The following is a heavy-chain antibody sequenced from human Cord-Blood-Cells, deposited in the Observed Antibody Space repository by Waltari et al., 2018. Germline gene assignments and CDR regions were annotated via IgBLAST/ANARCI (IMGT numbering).Heavy chain of an antibody. D-gene: IGHD3-9*01. Sequence: EVQLVQSGAEVKKPGESLKISCKGSGYIFTSYWTGWVRQFPGKGLEWMGIIYPGDSDTRYSPSFQGQVTISADKSISTAYLQWSSLKASDTAMYYCARQRGYYDILTGYYAFDIWGQGTMVTVSS. V-gene: IGHV5-51*01. J-gene: IGHJ3*02. CDR1: GYIFTSYW. CDR2: IYPGDSDT. CDR3: ARQRGYYDILTGYYAFDI.